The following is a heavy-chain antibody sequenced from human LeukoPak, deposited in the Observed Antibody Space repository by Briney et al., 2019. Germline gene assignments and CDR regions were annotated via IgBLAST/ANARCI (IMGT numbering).Heavy chain of an antibody. V-gene: IGHV4-39*07. CDR3: AGLGVLVLVYQFEY. J-gene: IGHJ4*02. Sequence: SETLSLTCAVSGGSITSSKYFWGWIRQPPGKELELIGIISYSGSTDYNPSLKSRVTISTDTSKNQFSLKLTSVTAADTAVYYCAGLGVLVLVYQFEYWGRGTPVTVSS. CDR2: ISYSGST. D-gene: IGHD2-8*02. CDR1: GGSITSSKYF.